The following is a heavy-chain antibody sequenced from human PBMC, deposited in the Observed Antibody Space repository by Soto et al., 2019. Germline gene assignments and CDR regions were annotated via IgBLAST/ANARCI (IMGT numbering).Heavy chain of an antibody. CDR1: GFPFSNAW. CDR3: TTIPIVVPAAIYYGMDV. D-gene: IGHD2-2*01. Sequence: PGGSLRLSCAASGFPFSNAWMNLVRQAPGKGLEWVGRIKSKTDGGTTDYAAPVKGRFTISRDDSKNTLYLQMNSLKTEDTAVYYCTTIPIVVPAAIYYGMDVWGQGTTVTVSS. V-gene: IGHV3-15*07. J-gene: IGHJ6*02. CDR2: IKSKTDGGTT.